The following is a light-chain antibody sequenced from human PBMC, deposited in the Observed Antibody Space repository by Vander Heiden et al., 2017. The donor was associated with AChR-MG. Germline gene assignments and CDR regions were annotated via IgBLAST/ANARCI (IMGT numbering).Light chain of an antibody. CDR2: EVS. Sequence: QSALTQPPSVSGSPGQSITISCTGTSSDVGSYNLVSWYQQHPGKAPKLLIYEVSTWPSGVSSRFSGSKSGNTASLTSSGLHHEDEADYYCCADGGSNNLIFAGGTKVTVL. CDR1: SSDVGSYNL. J-gene: IGLJ2*01. CDR3: CADGGSNNLI. V-gene: IGLV2-23*02.